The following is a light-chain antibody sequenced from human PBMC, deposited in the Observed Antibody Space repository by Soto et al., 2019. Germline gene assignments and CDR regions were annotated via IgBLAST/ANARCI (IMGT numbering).Light chain of an antibody. V-gene: IGLV2-8*01. J-gene: IGLJ1*01. CDR2: EVS. CDR3: SSYAGSNNYV. Sequence: QSALTQPPSASGSPVQSVTISCTGTSSDVGGYNYVSWYQQHPGKAPKLMIYEVSKRPSGVPDRFSGSKSGNTASLTVSGLKAEDEADYYCSSYAGSNNYVFGTGTKLTVL. CDR1: SSDVGGYNY.